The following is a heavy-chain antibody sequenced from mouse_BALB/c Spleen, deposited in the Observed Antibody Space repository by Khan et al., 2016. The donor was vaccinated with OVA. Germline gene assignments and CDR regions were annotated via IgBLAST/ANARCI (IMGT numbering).Heavy chain of an antibody. CDR3: TRIYRSDFDY. D-gene: IGHD1-1*01. J-gene: IGHJ2*01. CDR1: GYSFTGYF. Sequence: VQLKESGPELVRHGASVKISCKASGYSFTGYFMNWVMQSHGKSLEWIGRINPHIGETFYNQRFKDKATLTVDESSSTAHMELRSLASEDSAVYYCTRIYRSDFDYWGQGTTLTVAS. V-gene: IGHV1-20*02. CDR2: INPHIGET.